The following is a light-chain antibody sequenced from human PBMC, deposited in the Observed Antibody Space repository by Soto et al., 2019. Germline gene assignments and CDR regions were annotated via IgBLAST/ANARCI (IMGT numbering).Light chain of an antibody. CDR1: QRLVHSDGNTY. CDR3: MQATQYPNT. CDR2: QIS. Sequence: DIVMTQTPLSSPVTLGQPASISCRSSQRLVHSDGNTYLSWLQQRSGQPPRLLINQISKRFSGVTDRFSGRGAGTYFTLTISRVEAEDVGVYYCMQATQYPNTFGQGTKLELK. J-gene: IGKJ2*01. V-gene: IGKV2-24*01.